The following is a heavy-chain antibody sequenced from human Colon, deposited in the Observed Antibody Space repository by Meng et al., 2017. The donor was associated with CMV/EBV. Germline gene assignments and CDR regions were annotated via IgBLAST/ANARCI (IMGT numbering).Heavy chain of an antibody. CDR2: IIPIFGTA. J-gene: IGHJ6*02. Sequence: SVTVSCKASGGTFSSYAISWVRQAPGQGLEWMGGIIPIFGTANYAQKFQGRVTITADESTSTAYMELSSLRSEDTAVYYCARGNLTPTYYYYYGMDVWGQGTTVTVSS. CDR3: ARGNLTPTYYYYYGMDV. D-gene: IGHD4-23*01. CDR1: GGTFSSYA. V-gene: IGHV1-69*13.